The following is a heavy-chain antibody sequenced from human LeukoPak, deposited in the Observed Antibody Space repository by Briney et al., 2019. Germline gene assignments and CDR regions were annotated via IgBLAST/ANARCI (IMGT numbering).Heavy chain of an antibody. CDR1: GDSINTYF. J-gene: IGHJ5*02. CDR3: ARVHYYGSGSYYTNWFDP. D-gene: IGHD3-10*01. V-gene: IGHV4-59*08. CDR2: IYYSGST. Sequence: PSETLSLTCTVSGDSINTYFWSWIRQPPGKGLEWIGYIYYSGSTNYNPSLKSRVTISVDTSKNHFSLKLSSVTAADTAVYYCARVHYYGSGSYYTNWFDPWGQGTLVTVSS.